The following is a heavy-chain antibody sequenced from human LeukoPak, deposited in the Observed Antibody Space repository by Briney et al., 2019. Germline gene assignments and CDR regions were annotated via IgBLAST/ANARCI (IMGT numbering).Heavy chain of an antibody. CDR3: ARCSTSSGHSVRWFDP. CDR2: IKQVGSGSEK. V-gene: IGHV3-7*02. Sequence: GGSLRLSCVASGFTFSSYWMTWVRQGPGKGLEWVANIKQVGSGSEKYSVDSVKGRFTISRDNTKNSLYLQMDSLRADDTAVYYCARCSTSSGHSVRWFDPWGQGTLVTVSS. CDR1: GFTFSSYW. D-gene: IGHD3-22*01. J-gene: IGHJ5*02.